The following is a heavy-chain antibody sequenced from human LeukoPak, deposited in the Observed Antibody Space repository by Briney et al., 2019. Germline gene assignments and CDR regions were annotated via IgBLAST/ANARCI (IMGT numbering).Heavy chain of an antibody. Sequence: PRGSLRLSCAASGFTFSSYSMNWVRQAPGKGLEWVSSISTSSSYIYYADSVKGRFTISRDNAKNSLYLQMNSLRAEDTAVYYCARVGEKAFHLWPEIDYWGQGTLVTVSS. CDR1: GFTFSSYS. V-gene: IGHV3-21*01. CDR2: ISTSSSYI. CDR3: ARVGEKAFHLWPEIDY. D-gene: IGHD5-24*01. J-gene: IGHJ4*02.